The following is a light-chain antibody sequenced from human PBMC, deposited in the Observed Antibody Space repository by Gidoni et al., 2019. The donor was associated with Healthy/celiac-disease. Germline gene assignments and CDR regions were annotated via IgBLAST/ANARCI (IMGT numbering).Light chain of an antibody. CDR2: GAS. Sequence: RASQSVSSSYLAWYQQKPGQAPRLLIYGASSRATGIPDRFSGSGSGTDFTLTISRLEPEDFAVYYCQQYGSSRTFGQXTKVEIK. CDR1: QSVSSSY. V-gene: IGKV3-20*01. J-gene: IGKJ1*01. CDR3: QQYGSSRT.